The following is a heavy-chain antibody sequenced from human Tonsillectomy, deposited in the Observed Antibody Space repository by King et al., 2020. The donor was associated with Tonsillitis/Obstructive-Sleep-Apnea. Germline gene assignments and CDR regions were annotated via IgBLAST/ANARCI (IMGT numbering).Heavy chain of an antibody. J-gene: IGHJ3*02. V-gene: IGHV4-59*01. D-gene: IGHD2-21*01. Sequence: QLQESGPGLVKPSETLSLTCTVSGGSISSYYWSWIRQPPGKGLEWIGFIYYRGSTNYNPSLKSRVTISVDTSKNQFSLKLSSGTAADTAVYYCAGHSPISPSGVFDIWGQGTMVTVSS. CDR2: IYYRGST. CDR3: AGHSPISPSGVFDI. CDR1: GGSISSYY.